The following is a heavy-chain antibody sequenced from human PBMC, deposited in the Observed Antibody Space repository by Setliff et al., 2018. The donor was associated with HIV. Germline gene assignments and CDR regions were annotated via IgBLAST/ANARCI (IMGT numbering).Heavy chain of an antibody. CDR3: AKAQWLLSHWGFDP. D-gene: IGHD3-3*01. Sequence: GSLRLSCADSGFTFNSYSMHWVRQAPGKGLEWLAVISYNGGNTYYADSVKGRFTISRDNSKNTLYLQMNSLRAGDTAVYYCAKAQWLLSHWGFDPWGQGTLVTVSS. V-gene: IGHV3-30*07. CDR1: GFTFNSYS. CDR2: ISYNGGNT. J-gene: IGHJ5*02.